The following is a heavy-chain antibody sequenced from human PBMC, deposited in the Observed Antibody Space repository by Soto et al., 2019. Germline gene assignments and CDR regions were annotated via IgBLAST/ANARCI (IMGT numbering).Heavy chain of an antibody. CDR2: ISYDVSNK. J-gene: IGHJ4*02. CDR1: GFTFSIYG. V-gene: IGHV3-30*18. D-gene: IGHD6-13*01. CDR3: AKSIAAPGSLDS. Sequence: QVQLVESGGGVVQPGRSLRLSCTASGFTFSIYGMHWVRQAPGKGLEWVAVISYDVSNKYYADSVKGRFTISRDNSKNTLDLHMNSLRAEDTPVYYCAKSIAAPGSLDSWGQGTLVTVSS.